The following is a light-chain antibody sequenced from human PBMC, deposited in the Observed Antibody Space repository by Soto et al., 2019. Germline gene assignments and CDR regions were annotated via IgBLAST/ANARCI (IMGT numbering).Light chain of an antibody. CDR2: DAS. CDR1: QSISSW. Sequence: DIQMTQSPSTLSASVGDRVTITCRASQSISSWLAWYQQKLGRAPRLLIYDASSLESGVPSRVSGSGYGTEFTLTISSLQPDDFATYHCQQYNTYASLTCGGGTKVEIK. V-gene: IGKV1-5*01. J-gene: IGKJ4*01. CDR3: QQYNTYASLT.